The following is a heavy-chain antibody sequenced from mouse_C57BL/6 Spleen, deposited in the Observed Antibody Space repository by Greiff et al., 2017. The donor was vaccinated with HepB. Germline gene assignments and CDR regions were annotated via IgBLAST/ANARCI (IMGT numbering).Heavy chain of an antibody. CDR2: IYPSDSET. J-gene: IGHJ2*01. CDR1: GYTFTSYW. CDR3: ARGDWDRYFDY. Sequence: VQLQQPGAELVRPGSSVKLSCKASGYTFTSYWMDWVKQRPGQGLEWIGNIYPSDSETHYNQKFKDKATLTVDKSSSTSYMQLSSLTSEDSAVYYCARGDWDRYFDYWGQGTTLTVSS. V-gene: IGHV1-61*01. D-gene: IGHD4-1*01.